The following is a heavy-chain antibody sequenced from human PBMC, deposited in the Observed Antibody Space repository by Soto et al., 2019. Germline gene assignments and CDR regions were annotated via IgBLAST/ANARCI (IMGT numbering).Heavy chain of an antibody. CDR1: GFTFSSYA. V-gene: IGHV3-23*01. D-gene: IGHD3-3*01. J-gene: IGHJ6*02. CDR2: ISGSGGST. Sequence: ESGGGLVQLGGSLRLSCAASGFTFSSYAMSWVRQAPGKGLEWVSAISGSGGSTYYADSVKGRFTISRDNSKNTLYLQMNSLRAEDTAVYYCAKDGFITIFGVVTARYGMDVWGQGTTVTVSS. CDR3: AKDGFITIFGVVTARYGMDV.